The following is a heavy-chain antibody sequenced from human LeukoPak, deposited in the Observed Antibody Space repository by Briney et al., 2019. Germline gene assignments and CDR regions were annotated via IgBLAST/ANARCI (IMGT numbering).Heavy chain of an antibody. CDR2: IYYSGST. Sequence: PSQTLSLTCTVSGGSISSVDYYWSWIRQPPGKGLEWIGYIYYSGSTYYNPSLKSRVTISVDTSKNQFSLKLSSVTAADTAVYYCARRVAAAWENAFDIWGQGTVVTVSS. J-gene: IGHJ3*02. D-gene: IGHD6-13*01. V-gene: IGHV4-30-4*01. CDR1: GGSISSVDYY. CDR3: ARRVAAAWENAFDI.